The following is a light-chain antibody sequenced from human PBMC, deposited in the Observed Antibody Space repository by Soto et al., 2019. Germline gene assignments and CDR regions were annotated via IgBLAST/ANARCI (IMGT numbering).Light chain of an antibody. CDR2: DAS. J-gene: IGKJ1*01. Sequence: EIVWRLSPGPQCFAPGEIVDLCVSASQSVSSIYLAWYQQKPGQAPSLLIYDASNRATGIPARFSGSGSGTDFTLTISSLEPEDFAVYYCQQYNTWPRTFGQGTKVDIK. CDR1: QSVSSIY. CDR3: QQYNTWPRT. V-gene: IGKV3-20*01.